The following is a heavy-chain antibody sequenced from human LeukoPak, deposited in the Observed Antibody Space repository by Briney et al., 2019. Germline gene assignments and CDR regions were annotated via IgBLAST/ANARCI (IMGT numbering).Heavy chain of an antibody. CDR2: MNPNSGNT. V-gene: IGHV1-8*01. D-gene: IGHD3-9*01. CDR3: ARELRYFDWLLRRRGYYFDY. CDR1: GYTFTSYD. Sequence: ASVKVSCKASGYTFTSYDINWVRQATGQGLEWMGWMNPNSGNTGYAQKFQGRVTMTRNTPISTAYMELSSLRSEDTAVYYCARELRYFDWLLRRRGYYFDYWGQGTLVTVSS. J-gene: IGHJ4*02.